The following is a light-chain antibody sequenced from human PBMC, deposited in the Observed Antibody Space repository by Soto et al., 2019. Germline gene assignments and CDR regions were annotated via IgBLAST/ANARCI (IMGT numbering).Light chain of an antibody. CDR3: QQYAASLRT. V-gene: IGKV3-20*01. Sequence: EIVLTQSPGTLSLSPRDRATLSCRASQSVSNNYVAWYQHRPGQAPRLLIYAASSRAPGIPDRFSGSGSGTDFTLTISRLEPEDFALYYCQQYAASLRTFGQGTQVEV. CDR2: AAS. CDR1: QSVSNNY. J-gene: IGKJ1*01.